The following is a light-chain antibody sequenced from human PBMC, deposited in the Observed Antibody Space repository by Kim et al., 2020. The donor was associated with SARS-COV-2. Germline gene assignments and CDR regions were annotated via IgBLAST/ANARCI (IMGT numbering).Light chain of an antibody. CDR3: QVWDSSSDHPV. Sequence: APGKTARMTCGGNNIGSKSVHRYQQKPGQAPVLVIYYDSDRPSGIPERFSGSSSGNTATLTISRVEAGDEADYYCQVWDSSSDHPVFGGGTQLTVL. V-gene: IGLV3-21*04. CDR1: NIGSKS. J-gene: IGLJ3*02. CDR2: YDS.